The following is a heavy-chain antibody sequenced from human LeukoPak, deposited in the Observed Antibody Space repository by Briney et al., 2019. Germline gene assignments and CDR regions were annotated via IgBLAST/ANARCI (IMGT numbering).Heavy chain of an antibody. Sequence: GGSLRLSCVASGFTFRSYGIHWVRQAPGKGLEWLAFIWYDEITKNYADSVKGRFTISRDNSKNTLYVQLNSLRPDDTAVYYCAKDSSDYYFDYWGQGTPVTVSS. CDR1: GFTFRSYG. V-gene: IGHV3-30*02. CDR2: IWYDEITK. D-gene: IGHD3-22*01. CDR3: AKDSSDYYFDY. J-gene: IGHJ4*02.